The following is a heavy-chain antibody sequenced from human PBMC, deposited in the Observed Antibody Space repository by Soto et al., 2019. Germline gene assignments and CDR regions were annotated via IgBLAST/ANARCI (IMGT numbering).Heavy chain of an antibody. CDR1: GGSINNYY. Sequence: SETLSLTCTVSGGSINNYYWSWIRQPPGKGLEWIGYIFYSGGTNYNPSLKSRVTISVDTSKNQFSLKLSSVTAADTAVYYCARRYSSGLDFWGQGTLVTVPQ. V-gene: IGHV4-59*08. CDR3: ARRYSSGLDF. D-gene: IGHD6-25*01. J-gene: IGHJ4*02. CDR2: IFYSGGT.